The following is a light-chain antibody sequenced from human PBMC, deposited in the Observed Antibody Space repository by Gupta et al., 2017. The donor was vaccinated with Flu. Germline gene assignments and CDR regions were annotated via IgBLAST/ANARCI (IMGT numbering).Light chain of an antibody. CDR3: QQYSDWPPIT. J-gene: IGKJ5*01. Sequence: VMTQSPDTLSVSLGERATLSCRASQSVSSKLAWYQQKPGQAPRLLIYDASTRATGIPARFSGSGSGAEFTLTISSLQSEDFAVYYCQQYSDWPPITFGQGTRLEIK. V-gene: IGKV3-15*01. CDR2: DAS. CDR1: QSVSSK.